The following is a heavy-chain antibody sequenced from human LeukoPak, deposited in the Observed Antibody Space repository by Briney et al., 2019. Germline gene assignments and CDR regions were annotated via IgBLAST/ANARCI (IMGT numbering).Heavy chain of an antibody. CDR1: GFTFSSYW. V-gene: IGHV3-7*01. CDR3: ARYIVQDAFDI. D-gene: IGHD2/OR15-2a*01. CDR2: IKQDGSEK. Sequence: GGSLRLSCAASGFTFSSYWMSWVRQAPGKGLEWVANIKQDGSEKYYVDSVKGRSTISRDNAKNSLYLQMNSLRAEDTAVYYCARYIVQDAFDIWGQGTMVTVSS. J-gene: IGHJ3*02.